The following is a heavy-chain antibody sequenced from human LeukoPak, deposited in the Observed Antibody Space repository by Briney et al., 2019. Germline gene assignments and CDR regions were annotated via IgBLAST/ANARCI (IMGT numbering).Heavy chain of an antibody. D-gene: IGHD6-13*01. V-gene: IGHV1-18*01. CDR1: GYTFTSYG. Sequence: ASVKVSCKASGYTFTSYGISWVRQAPGQGLEWMGWISAYNGNTNYAQKFQGRVTITADKSTSTAYMELSSLRSEDTAVYYCARDLSSMIAAAGSFLHWGQGTLVTVSS. J-gene: IGHJ4*02. CDR3: ARDLSSMIAAAGSFLH. CDR2: ISAYNGNT.